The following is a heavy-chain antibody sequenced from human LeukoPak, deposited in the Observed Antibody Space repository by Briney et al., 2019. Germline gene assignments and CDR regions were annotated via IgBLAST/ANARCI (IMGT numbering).Heavy chain of an antibody. J-gene: IGHJ4*02. CDR2: IYYSGST. V-gene: IGHV4-59*08. CDR3: ARLPSTRTLDFDH. Sequence: SETLSLTCTVSGGSINSYYWSWIRQPPWKELEWMGSIYYSGSTDYNPSLKSRATISVDTSKNQFSVKLSSVTAADTAVYYCARLPSTRTLDFDHWGQGTLVTVSS. CDR1: GGSINSYY. D-gene: IGHD5/OR15-5a*01.